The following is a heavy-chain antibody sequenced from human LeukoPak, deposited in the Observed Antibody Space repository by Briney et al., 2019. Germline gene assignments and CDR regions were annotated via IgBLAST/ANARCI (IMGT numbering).Heavy chain of an antibody. D-gene: IGHD1-26*01. CDR2: LSGNAGRP. Sequence: GGSLRLSCAASGFTFSSYAMSWVRQAPGKGLEWVSSLSGNAGRPYYADSVKGRFTISRDNSKNTLYLQMNSLRAEDTAVYYCAKDHRDSGNYYYYYGLDVWGQGTMVTVSS. CDR1: GFTFSSYA. V-gene: IGHV3-23*01. CDR3: AKDHRDSGNYYYYYGLDV. J-gene: IGHJ6*02.